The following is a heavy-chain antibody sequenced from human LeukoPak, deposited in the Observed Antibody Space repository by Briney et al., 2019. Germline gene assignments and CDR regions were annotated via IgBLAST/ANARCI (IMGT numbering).Heavy chain of an antibody. CDR3: AKDSSSSWSPPFDY. D-gene: IGHD6-13*01. CDR2: ISGSGGST. CDR1: GFTFSSYA. J-gene: IGHJ4*02. V-gene: IGHV3-23*01. Sequence: GGSLRLSCAASGFTFSSYAMSWVRQAPGKGLEWVSSISGSGGSTYYADSVKGRFTISRDNSKNTLYLQMNCLRAEDTAVYYCAKDSSSSWSPPFDYWGQGTLVTVSS.